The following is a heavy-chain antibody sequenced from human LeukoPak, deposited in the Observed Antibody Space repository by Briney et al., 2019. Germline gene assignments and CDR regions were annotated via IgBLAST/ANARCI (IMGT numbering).Heavy chain of an antibody. CDR2: ISGSGGST. D-gene: IGHD3-10*01. CDR1: GFTFTRFA. V-gene: IGHV3-23*01. Sequence: GGSLRPSCSASGFTFTRFAMSWVRQSPGQGLEWVSAISGSGGSTYYADSVKGRFTISRDNSKNTLYLQMNSLRAEDTAVYYCAKSGVRGVIIFWFDPWGQGTLVTVSS. J-gene: IGHJ5*02. CDR3: AKSGVRGVIIFWFDP.